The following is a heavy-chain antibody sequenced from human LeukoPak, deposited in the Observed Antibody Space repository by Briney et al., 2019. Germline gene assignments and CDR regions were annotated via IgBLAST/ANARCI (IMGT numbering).Heavy chain of an antibody. CDR1: GGSISSSSYY. CDR3: ARVSDTAMVSARLGAFDI. V-gene: IGHV4-39*07. D-gene: IGHD5-18*01. Sequence: NPSETLSLTCTVSGGSISSSSYYWGWIRQPPGKGLEWIGSIYYSGSTYYNPSLKSRVTISVDTSKNQFSLKLSPVTAADTAVYYCARVSDTAMVSARLGAFDIWGQGTMVTVSS. CDR2: IYYSGST. J-gene: IGHJ3*02.